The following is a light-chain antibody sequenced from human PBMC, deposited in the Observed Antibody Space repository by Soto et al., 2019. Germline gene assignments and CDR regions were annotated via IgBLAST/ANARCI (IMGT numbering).Light chain of an antibody. CDR2: GAS. V-gene: IGKV3-15*01. CDR1: QSISDT. Sequence: EILITQSPATLSVSPGGRATLSCRASQSISDTLAWYQQKPGQAPRILIYGASRRETGFPARFSGSGSGTDFTLTISSLQSEDFAVYYCQQYDNWPWTFGQGTQVDIK. CDR3: QQYDNWPWT. J-gene: IGKJ1*01.